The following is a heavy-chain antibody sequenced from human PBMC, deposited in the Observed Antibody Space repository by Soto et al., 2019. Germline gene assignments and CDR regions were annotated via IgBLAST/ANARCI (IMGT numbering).Heavy chain of an antibody. D-gene: IGHD3-3*01. J-gene: IGHJ6*02. CDR2: ICSGGST. CDR3: ASTITIFGVVITYYYYYGMDV. CDR1: GFTVSSNY. Sequence: GGSLRLSCAASGFTVSSNYMSWVRQAPGKGLEWVSVICSGGSTYYADSVKGRFTISRDNSKNTLYLQMNSLRAEDTAVYYCASTITIFGVVITYYYYYGMDVWGQGTTVTVSS. V-gene: IGHV3-53*01.